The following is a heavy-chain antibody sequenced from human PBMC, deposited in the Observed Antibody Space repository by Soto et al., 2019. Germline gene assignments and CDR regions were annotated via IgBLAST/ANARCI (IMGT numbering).Heavy chain of an antibody. CDR3: ARARGAASFDL. Sequence: QVHLVQYGAEVKKPGASVMVACKASGYSFGHVDIHWVRKAAGQGLEWMGWVSPNSGNTGYAQRFQGRITMTRDTSKSTAYMAVKSLTSADTAIYYCARARGAASFDLWGQGTLVTASS. CDR2: VSPNSGNT. V-gene: IGHV1-8*01. CDR1: GYSFGHVD. J-gene: IGHJ5*02. D-gene: IGHD6-25*01.